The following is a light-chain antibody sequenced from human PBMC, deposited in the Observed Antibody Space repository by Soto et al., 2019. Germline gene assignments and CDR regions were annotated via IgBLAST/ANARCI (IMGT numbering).Light chain of an antibody. Sequence: EIVLTQSPGTLSLSPGERATLSCRASQSVSSNYLAWYQQKPGQAPRLLIYGASSRATGIPDRFSVSGSGTDFTLTISRLEPEDFAVYYCQQYGSSPLTFGGGTKVEIK. CDR1: QSVSSNY. J-gene: IGKJ4*01. V-gene: IGKV3-20*01. CDR2: GAS. CDR3: QQYGSSPLT.